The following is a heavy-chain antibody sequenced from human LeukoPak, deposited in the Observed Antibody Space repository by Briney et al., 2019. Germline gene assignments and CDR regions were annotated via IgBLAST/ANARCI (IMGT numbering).Heavy chain of an antibody. Sequence: PGRSLRLSCAASGFTFSSYGMHWVRQAPGKGLEWVAVISYDGSNKYYADSVKGRFTISRDNSKNTLYLQMNSLRAEDTAVYYCAKDPTIFGVVTPPNVWFDPWGQGALVTVFS. CDR1: GFTFSSYG. CDR2: ISYDGSNK. J-gene: IGHJ5*02. D-gene: IGHD3-3*01. CDR3: AKDPTIFGVVTPPNVWFDP. V-gene: IGHV3-30*18.